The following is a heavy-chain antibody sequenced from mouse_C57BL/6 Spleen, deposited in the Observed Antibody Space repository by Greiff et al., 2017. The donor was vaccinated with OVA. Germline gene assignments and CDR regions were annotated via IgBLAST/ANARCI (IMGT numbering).Heavy chain of an antibody. CDR2: IDPSDSYT. J-gene: IGHJ4*01. V-gene: IGHV1-69*01. Sequence: QVHVKQPGAELVMPGASVKLSCKASGYTFTSYWMHWVKQRPGQGLEWIGEIDPSDSYTNYNQKFKGKSTLTVDKSSSTAYMQLSSLTSEDSAVYYCARYWDNAMDYWGQGTSVTVSS. CDR3: ARYWDNAMDY. CDR1: GYTFTSYW. D-gene: IGHD4-1*01.